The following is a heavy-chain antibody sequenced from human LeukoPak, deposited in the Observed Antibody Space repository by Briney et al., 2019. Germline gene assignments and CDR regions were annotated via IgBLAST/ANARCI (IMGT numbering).Heavy chain of an antibody. Sequence: SVNLSLTCAVYSGSFRVYYWSWMPQPPGKGRVWIGEINHSGSNNYNTLLKSRVTISVGPSKNQLALKLSTVTAADSAVYYCARANVSPGAIYYVAGGYYFDTCGEGNLVTVSP. J-gene: IGHJ4*02. D-gene: IGHD3-10*02. V-gene: IGHV4-34*01. CDR3: ARANVSPGAIYYVAGGYYFDT. CDR2: INHSGSN. CDR1: SGSFRVYY.